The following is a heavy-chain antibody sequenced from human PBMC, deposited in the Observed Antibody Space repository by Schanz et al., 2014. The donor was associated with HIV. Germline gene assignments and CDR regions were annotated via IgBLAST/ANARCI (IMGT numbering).Heavy chain of an antibody. V-gene: IGHV1-69*01. CDR2: IIPILGTT. D-gene: IGHD2-21*02. CDR3: ARDRMTANWKSAMDV. J-gene: IGHJ6*02. CDR1: GGSISSYA. Sequence: QVQLVQSGAEVTKPGSSVKVSCQASGGSISSYAISWVRQAPGHGLEWMGGIIPILGTTVYAQKFQGRVTLSADESTTTAYMELSSLRAEDTAVYYCARDRMTANWKSAMDVWGQGTTVTVSS.